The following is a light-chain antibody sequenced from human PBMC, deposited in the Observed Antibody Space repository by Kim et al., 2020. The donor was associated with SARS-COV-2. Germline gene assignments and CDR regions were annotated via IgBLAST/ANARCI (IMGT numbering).Light chain of an antibody. V-gene: IGLV2-8*01. J-gene: IGLJ3*02. CDR2: EVS. CDR1: SSDVGGYNY. CDR3: SSYAGSNREV. Sequence: QSALTQPPSASGSPGQSVTISCTGTSSDVGGYNYVSWYQQHPGKAPKLMIYEVSKRPSGVPDRFSGSKSGNTASLTVSGLLAEDEADYYCSSYAGSNREVFGGGTQLTVL.